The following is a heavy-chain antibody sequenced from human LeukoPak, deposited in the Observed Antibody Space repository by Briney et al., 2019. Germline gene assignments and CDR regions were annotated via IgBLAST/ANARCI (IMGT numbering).Heavy chain of an antibody. CDR3: AGRRFGELFSS. J-gene: IGHJ5*02. V-gene: IGHV4-34*01. CDR2: INHSGST. D-gene: IGHD3-10*01. Sequence: PSETLSLTCAVHGGSSSGYYWSWIRQPPGKGLEWIGEINHSGSTNYNPSLKSRVTISVDTSKNQFSLKLTSVTAADTAVYYCAGRRFGELFSSWGQGTQVTVSS. CDR1: GGSSSGYY.